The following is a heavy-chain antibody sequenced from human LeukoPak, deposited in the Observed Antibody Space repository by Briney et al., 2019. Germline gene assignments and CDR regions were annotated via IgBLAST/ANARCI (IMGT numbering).Heavy chain of an antibody. CDR3: AKDEKVEWELLYNWFDP. V-gene: IGHV4-4*02. Sequence: PSETLSLTCAVSGGSISRSNWCIWVRPPPGKGLEWIGEIYQSGSTNYNPSLKSRVTISVDKSKNQFSLKLTSVTAADTAVYYCAKDEKVEWELLYNWFDPWGQGTLVTVSS. J-gene: IGHJ5*02. CDR2: IYQSGST. CDR1: GGSISRSNW. D-gene: IGHD1-26*01.